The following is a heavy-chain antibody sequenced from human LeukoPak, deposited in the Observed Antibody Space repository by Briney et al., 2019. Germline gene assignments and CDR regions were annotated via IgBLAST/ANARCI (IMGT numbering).Heavy chain of an antibody. CDR2: ISYSGTT. J-gene: IGHJ4*02. V-gene: IGHV4-34*01. CDR1: GGSFSGYY. Sequence: SETLSLTCAVYGGSFSGYYWGWIRQPPGKGLEWIGVISYSGTTYYNPSLKSRVTISVDTSKNQFSLKLSSVTAADTAIYYCWAIVATIKLDYWGQGSLVTVSS. CDR3: WAIVATIKLDY. D-gene: IGHD5-12*01.